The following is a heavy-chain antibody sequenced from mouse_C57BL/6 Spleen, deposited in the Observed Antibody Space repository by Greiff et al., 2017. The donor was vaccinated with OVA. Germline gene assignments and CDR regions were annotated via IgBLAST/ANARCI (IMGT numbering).Heavy chain of an antibody. V-gene: IGHV1-59*01. CDR2: IDPSDSYT. Sequence: QVQLQQPGAELVRPGTSVKLSCKASGYTFTSYWMHWVKQRPGQGLEWIGVIDPSDSYTNYNQKFKGKATLTVDTSSSTAYMQLSSLTSEDSAVYYCARVSEDYYGSSYGFDYWGQGTTLTVSS. CDR1: GYTFTSYW. D-gene: IGHD1-1*01. CDR3: ARVSEDYYGSSYGFDY. J-gene: IGHJ2*01.